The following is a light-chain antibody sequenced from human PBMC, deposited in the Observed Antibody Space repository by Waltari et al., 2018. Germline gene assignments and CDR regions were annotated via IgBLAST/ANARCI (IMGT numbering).Light chain of an antibody. CDR1: QSLSKRY. V-gene: IGKV3-20*01. CDR3: QQYGSSVMYT. J-gene: IGKJ2*01. CDR2: GTS. Sequence: VLTQSPGPLSLSPGERVTLSCRASQSLSKRYLAWYQQKPGQAPRLLMYGTSSRAAGIPDRFSGSGSGTDFTLTISRLEPEDFAMYYCQQYGSSVMYTFGQGTKLEIK.